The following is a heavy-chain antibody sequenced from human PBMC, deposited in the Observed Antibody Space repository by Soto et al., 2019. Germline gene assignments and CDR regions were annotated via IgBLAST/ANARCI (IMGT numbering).Heavy chain of an antibody. D-gene: IGHD2-21*01. CDR1: SGSISSSNW. J-gene: IGHJ3*02. CDR3: ERDLSGGGGPKKGNDAFDI. CDR2: IYHSGST. V-gene: IGHV4-4*02. Sequence: SETLSLTCAVSSGSISSSNWWSWVRQPPGKGLEWIGEIYHSGSTNYNPSLKSRVTLSVDKVKNQFSLKLSSVTAADTAVYYCERDLSGGGGPKKGNDAFDIWGQGTMVTVSS.